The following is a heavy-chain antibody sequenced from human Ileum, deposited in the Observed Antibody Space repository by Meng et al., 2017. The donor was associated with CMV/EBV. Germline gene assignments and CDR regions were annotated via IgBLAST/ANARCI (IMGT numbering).Heavy chain of an antibody. V-gene: IGHV4-4*07. Sequence: QLQRQESGPGLVKPSETLSLTCSVSGGSINSFYWSWIRQPAGKGLEWIGRIYSSGIINYNPSLKSRVTVSVDTSKNQFSLKVNSVTAADTAVYYCARLQAWDWFDPWGQGTLVTVSS. CDR1: GGSINSFY. J-gene: IGHJ5*02. CDR3: ARLQAWDWFDP. D-gene: IGHD4-11*01. CDR2: IYSSGII.